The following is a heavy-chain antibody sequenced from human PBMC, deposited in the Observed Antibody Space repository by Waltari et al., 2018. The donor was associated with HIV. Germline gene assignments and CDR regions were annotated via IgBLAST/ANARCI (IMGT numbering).Heavy chain of an antibody. D-gene: IGHD4-17*01. Sequence: EVQLVESGGVVVQPGGSLRLSCAASGFTFDDYAMHWVRQAPGKGLEWVSLISWDGGSTYDADSVKGRFTISRDNSKNSLYLQMNSLGAEDTALYYCSTYGDSEAFDIWGQGTMVTVSS. CDR2: ISWDGGST. CDR1: GFTFDDYA. CDR3: STYGDSEAFDI. V-gene: IGHV3-43D*03. J-gene: IGHJ3*02.